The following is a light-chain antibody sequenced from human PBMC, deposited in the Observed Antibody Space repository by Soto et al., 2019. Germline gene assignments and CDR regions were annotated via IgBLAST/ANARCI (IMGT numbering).Light chain of an antibody. Sequence: EIVLTQSPGTLSLSPGERVTLSCRASQSVSSGYLAWYQQKPGQAPRLLMYGASTRATGIPDRFSGSGFGTDFTLTISRLEPEDFAVYHCQQHGSSPWTFGQGTKVEIK. CDR2: GAS. CDR1: QSVSSGY. CDR3: QQHGSSPWT. V-gene: IGKV3-20*01. J-gene: IGKJ1*01.